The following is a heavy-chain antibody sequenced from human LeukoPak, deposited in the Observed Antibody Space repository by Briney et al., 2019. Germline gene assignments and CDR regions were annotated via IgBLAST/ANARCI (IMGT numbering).Heavy chain of an antibody. Sequence: GGSLRLSRAASGFTFSSYWMSWVRQAPGKGLEWVANIKQDGSEKYYVDSVKGRFTISRDNAKNSLYLQMNSLRAEDTAVYYCARPQGSSWYAYYYYYYGMDVWGQGTTVTVSS. J-gene: IGHJ6*02. CDR2: IKQDGSEK. D-gene: IGHD6-13*01. V-gene: IGHV3-7*01. CDR1: GFTFSSYW. CDR3: ARPQGSSWYAYYYYYYGMDV.